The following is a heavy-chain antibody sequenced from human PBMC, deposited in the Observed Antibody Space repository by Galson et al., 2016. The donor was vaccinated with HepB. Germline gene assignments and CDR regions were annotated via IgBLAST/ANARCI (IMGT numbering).Heavy chain of an antibody. CDR1: GFSFSSSI. CDR2: IFRDGNYV. Sequence: SLRLSCAASGFSFSSSIMHWVRQAPGKGLEWVAFIFRDGNYVDYADSVKGRFTISRDNSKNTLYLQMDSLRPEDTAMYYCAIARPIHSTGSIPYFDPWGQGTLVTVSS. J-gene: IGHJ4*02. V-gene: IGHV3-30*19. CDR3: AIARPIHSTGSIPYFDP. D-gene: IGHD2-21*01.